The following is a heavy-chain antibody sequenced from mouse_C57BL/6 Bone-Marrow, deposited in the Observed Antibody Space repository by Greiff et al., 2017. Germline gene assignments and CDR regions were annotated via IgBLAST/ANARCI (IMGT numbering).Heavy chain of an antibody. Sequence: EVKLQESGGGLVKPGGSLKLSCAASGFPFSSYAMSWVRQTPEKRLEWVATISDGGSYTYYPDNVKGRFTISRDNAKNNLYLQMSHLKSEDTAMYYCARDPIQYYFDYWGQGTTLTVSS. CDR3: ARDPIQYYFDY. J-gene: IGHJ2*01. CDR1: GFPFSSYA. V-gene: IGHV5-4*01. CDR2: ISDGGSYT.